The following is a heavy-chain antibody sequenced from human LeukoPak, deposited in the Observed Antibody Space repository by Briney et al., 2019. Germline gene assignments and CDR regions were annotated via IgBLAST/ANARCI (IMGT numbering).Heavy chain of an antibody. CDR2: ISGTGGGST. Sequence: GGSLRLSCAASGFTFSTYAMSWVRQAPGKGLEWVSGISGTGGGSTYYADSVKGRFTISRDNSKNTLYLQMNSLRAEDTAVYYCARDSTPAGYSSGWDSPGYWGQGTLVTVSS. CDR1: GFTFSTYA. V-gene: IGHV3-23*01. J-gene: IGHJ4*02. D-gene: IGHD6-19*01. CDR3: ARDSTPAGYSSGWDSPGY.